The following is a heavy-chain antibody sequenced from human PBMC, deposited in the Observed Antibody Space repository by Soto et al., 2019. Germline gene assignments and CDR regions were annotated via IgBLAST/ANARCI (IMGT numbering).Heavy chain of an antibody. V-gene: IGHV1-69*13. CDR1: GGTFSSYA. J-gene: IGHJ6*04. D-gene: IGHD6-6*01. CDR2: IIPIFGTA. CDR3: ARRDEPRPGYYYYYGTAV. Sequence: ASVKVSCKASGGTFSSYAISWVRQAPGQGLEWMGGIIPIFGTANYAQKFQGRVTITADESTSTAYMELSSLRSEDTAVYYCARRDEPRPGYYYYYGTAVRGKGTTVTVSS.